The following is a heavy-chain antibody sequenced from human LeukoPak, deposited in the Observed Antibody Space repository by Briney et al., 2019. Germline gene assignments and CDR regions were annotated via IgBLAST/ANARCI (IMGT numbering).Heavy chain of an antibody. V-gene: IGHV3-7*01. CDR2: IERDGGKN. CDR3: ARDCETRCGFDPPQY. J-gene: IGHJ6*02. CDR1: GFPLNNYW. D-gene: IGHD2-21*01. Sequence: SGGSLRLSCAASGFPLNNYWMSWVRQAPGKGLEWVANIERDGGKNYYVGSVKGRFTISRDNAKNSLYLQMTGLRAEDTAVYYCARDCETRCGFDPPQYWGQGTTVTVSS.